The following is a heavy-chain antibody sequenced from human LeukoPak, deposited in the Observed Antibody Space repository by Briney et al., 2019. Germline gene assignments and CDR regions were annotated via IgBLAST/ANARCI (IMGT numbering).Heavy chain of an antibody. Sequence: GRSLRLSCASSGFTFSSYEMNWVRQAPGKGLEGVSYISSSGSTIYCADSLRGRFTISRDNAKNTLYLEVNVRRYGDTAVYSCASLGYCSGGSCLRPDYWGQGTLVTVSS. CDR1: GFTFSSYE. CDR3: ASLGYCSGGSCLRPDY. J-gene: IGHJ4*02. CDR2: ISSSGSTI. D-gene: IGHD2-15*01. V-gene: IGHV3-48*03.